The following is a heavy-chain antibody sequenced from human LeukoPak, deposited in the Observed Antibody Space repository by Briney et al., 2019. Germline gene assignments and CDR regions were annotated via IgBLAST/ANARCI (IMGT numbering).Heavy chain of an antibody. J-gene: IGHJ4*02. D-gene: IGHD3-22*01. Sequence: SETLSLTCTVSGYSISSGYYWGWIRQPPGKGLEWIGSIYHSGSTYYNPSLKSRVTISVDTSENQFSLKLSSVTAADTAVYYCARGEYYYDSSGYYDYWGQGTLVTVSS. CDR2: IYHSGST. CDR3: ARGEYYYDSSGYYDY. CDR1: GYSISSGYY. V-gene: IGHV4-38-2*02.